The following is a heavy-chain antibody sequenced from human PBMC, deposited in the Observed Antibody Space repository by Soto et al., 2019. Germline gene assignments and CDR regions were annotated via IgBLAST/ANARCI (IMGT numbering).Heavy chain of an antibody. D-gene: IGHD3-22*01. CDR1: GYSFAGCW. V-gene: IGHV5-10-1*01. CDR3: ARQIYDSDTGPNFQYYFDS. J-gene: IGHJ4*02. CDR2: IDPSDSQT. Sequence: LRESLKISCKGSGYSFAGCWITWVRQKPGKGLEWMGRIDPSDSQTYYSPSFRGHVTISATKSITTVFLQWSSLRASDTAMYYCARQIYDSDTGPNFQYYFDSWGQGTPVTVSS.